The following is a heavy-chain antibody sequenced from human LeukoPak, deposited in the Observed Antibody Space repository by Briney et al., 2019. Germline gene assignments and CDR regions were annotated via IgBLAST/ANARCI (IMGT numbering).Heavy chain of an antibody. CDR3: AKGRGLSYDYGVDY. CDR1: GFTFSSYG. V-gene: IGHV3-30*02. J-gene: IGHJ4*02. Sequence: GGSLRLSCAASGFTFSSYGMHWVRQAPGKGLEWVAFIRFDGSNKYYADSVKGRFTISRDTSKNTLYLQMNSLRAEDMALYYCAKGRGLSYDYGVDYWGQGTLVTVSS. CDR2: IRFDGSNK. D-gene: IGHD4-17*01.